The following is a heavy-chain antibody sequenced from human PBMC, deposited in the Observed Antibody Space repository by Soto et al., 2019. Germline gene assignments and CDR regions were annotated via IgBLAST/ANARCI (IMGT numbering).Heavy chain of an antibody. CDR2: IKQDGSEK. CDR3: ARPLLWFGEGGAFDI. D-gene: IGHD3-10*01. J-gene: IGHJ3*02. V-gene: IGHV3-7*05. Sequence: EVQLVESGGGLVQPGGSLRLSCAASGFTFSSYWMSWVRQAPGKGLEWVANIKQDGSEKYYVDSVKGRFTISRDNAKNSLYLQMNSLRAEDTAVYYCARPLLWFGEGGAFDIWGQGTMVTVSS. CDR1: GFTFSSYW.